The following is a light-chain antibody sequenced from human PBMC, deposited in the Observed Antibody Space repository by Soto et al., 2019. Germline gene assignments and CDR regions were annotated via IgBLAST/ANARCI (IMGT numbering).Light chain of an antibody. V-gene: IGKV4-1*01. CDR2: WAS. Sequence: DIVMTQSPASLAVSLGERASINCKSSQSVLHSSNNKNYLAWYQQKPGQPPKLLIYWASTRESGVPDRFSGSGSGTDFTLTISSLRAEDVAVYFCQQYYGTLWTFGQGTKVEIK. J-gene: IGKJ1*01. CDR1: QSVLHSSNNKNY. CDR3: QQYYGTLWT.